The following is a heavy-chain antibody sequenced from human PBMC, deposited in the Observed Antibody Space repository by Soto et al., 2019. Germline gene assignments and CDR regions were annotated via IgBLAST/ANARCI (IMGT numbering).Heavy chain of an antibody. J-gene: IGHJ4*02. CDR1: GFTFSRYI. CDR3: AKAKLLDYCTNGVCYTAPFDY. Sequence: PGESLELSCAASGFTFSRYIMNWVRQAPGKGLEWVSSISSSSSYTYYADSVKGRFTISRDNAKNFLYLQMNSLRAEDTALYYCAKAKLLDYCTNGVCYTAPFDYWGQGTLVTGSS. D-gene: IGHD2-8*01. V-gene: IGHV3-21*04. CDR2: ISSSSSYT.